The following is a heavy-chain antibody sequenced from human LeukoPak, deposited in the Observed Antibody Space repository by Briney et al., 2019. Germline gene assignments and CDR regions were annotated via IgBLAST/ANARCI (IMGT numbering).Heavy chain of an antibody. CDR3: ARDSLGYCSGGSCYDYYYYYGMDV. CDR2: IYYSGST. J-gene: IGHJ6*02. D-gene: IGHD2-15*01. Sequence: SETLSLTCTVSGGSISRSTYYWGWIRQPPGKGLEWIGYIYYSGSTNYNPSLKSRVTISVDTSKNQFSLKLSSVTAADTAVYYCARDSLGYCSGGSCYDYYYYYGMDVWGQGTTVTVSS. V-gene: IGHV4-61*01. CDR1: GGSISRSTYY.